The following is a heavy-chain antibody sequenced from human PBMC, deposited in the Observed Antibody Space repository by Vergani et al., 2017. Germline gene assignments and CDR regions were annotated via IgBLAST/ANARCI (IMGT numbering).Heavy chain of an antibody. J-gene: IGHJ6*03. Sequence: QVQLQQWGGGLLKPSETLSLTCVVNGGSFTSYHWTWIRQSPGEGLEWVGDVDHTGRPDYNPSLQRRLTFSVDKSQNQFSLSLNSVTATDTAIYFCARVNTETNGHLYYYYYMDVWGQGTAVTVS. CDR1: GGSFTSYH. CDR2: VDHTGRP. V-gene: IGHV4-34*01. D-gene: IGHD4-11*01. CDR3: ARVNTETNGHLYYYYYMDV.